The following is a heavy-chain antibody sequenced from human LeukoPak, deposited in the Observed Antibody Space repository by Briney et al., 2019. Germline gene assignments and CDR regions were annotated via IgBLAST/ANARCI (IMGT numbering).Heavy chain of an antibody. V-gene: IGHV3-33*01. CDR2: IWYDGSNK. CDR1: GFTFSSYG. Sequence: PGGSLRLSCAASGFTFSSYGMHWVRQAPGKGLEWVAVIWYDGSNKYYADSVKGRFTISRDNSKNTLYLQMNSLRAEDTAVYYCARDHLREGATGASEIWGQGTMVTVSS. D-gene: IGHD1-26*01. J-gene: IGHJ3*02. CDR3: ARDHLREGATGASEI.